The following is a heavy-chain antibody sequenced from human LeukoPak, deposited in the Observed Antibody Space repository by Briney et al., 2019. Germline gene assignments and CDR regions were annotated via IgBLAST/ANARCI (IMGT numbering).Heavy chain of an antibody. CDR2: INSDGSST. J-gene: IGHJ3*02. CDR3: AHYYDSSGYYAAFDI. V-gene: IGHV3-74*01. CDR1: GFTFSSYW. D-gene: IGHD3-22*01. Sequence: GGSLRLSYAASGFTFSSYWMHWVRQAPGKGLVWVSRINSDGSSTSYADSVKGRFTISRDNAKNTLYLQMNSLRAEDTAVYYCAHYYDSSGYYAAFDIWGQGTMVTVSS.